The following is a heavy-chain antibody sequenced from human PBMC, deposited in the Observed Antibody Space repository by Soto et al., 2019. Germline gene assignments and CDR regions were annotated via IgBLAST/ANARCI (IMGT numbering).Heavy chain of an antibody. V-gene: IGHV3-30*03. CDR2: ISYDGGLQ. CDR3: VSDRGYGHASVPYS. D-gene: IGHD5-18*01. Sequence: QAHLVESGGGVVQPGRSLGLSCAASGFTFTSYGMHWVRQAPGTRLEWVAVISYDGGLQHYADSVKGRFTISRDNSKNMVLLQMNSLRAEDTAVDYCVSDRGYGHASVPYSWGQGTLVSVSS. CDR1: GFTFTSYG. J-gene: IGHJ4*02.